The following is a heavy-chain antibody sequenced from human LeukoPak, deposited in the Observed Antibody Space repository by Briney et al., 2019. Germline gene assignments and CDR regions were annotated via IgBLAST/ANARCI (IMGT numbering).Heavy chain of an antibody. CDR1: GFTFSSYW. Sequence: PGGSLRLSCAASGFTFSSYWMSWVRQAPGKGLEWVANIKQDGSEKYYVDSVKGRFTTSRDNAKNSLYLQMNSLRAEDTAVYYCARESLIAAAGELDYWGQGTLVTVSS. CDR3: ARESLIAAAGELDY. J-gene: IGHJ4*02. V-gene: IGHV3-7*04. CDR2: IKQDGSEK. D-gene: IGHD6-13*01.